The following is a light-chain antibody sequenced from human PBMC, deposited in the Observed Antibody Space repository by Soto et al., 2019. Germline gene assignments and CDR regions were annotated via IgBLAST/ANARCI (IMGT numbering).Light chain of an antibody. CDR2: WAS. CDR3: QQYYSLYT. CDR1: QSLLYTSDNRNY. V-gene: IGKV4-1*01. J-gene: IGKJ2*01. Sequence: IVMIQSPESLAVSLGERATFNCKSSQSLLYTSDNRNYLAWYQKKSGQPPKLLIHWASTRESGVPDRFSGGGSGTDFTLTIGSVQAEDVAVYYCQQYYSLYTFGQGTKLEI.